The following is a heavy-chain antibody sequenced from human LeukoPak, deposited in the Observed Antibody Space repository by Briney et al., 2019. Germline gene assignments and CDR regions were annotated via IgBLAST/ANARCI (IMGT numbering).Heavy chain of an antibody. Sequence: PGGSLRLSCAASGFTFSSYAMSWVRQAPGKGLEWVSAISGSGGSTYYADSVKGRFTISRDNSKNTLYLQMNSLRAEDTAVYYCARDQLVDNWNYDYWGQGTLVTVSS. CDR3: ARDQLVDNWNYDY. V-gene: IGHV3-23*01. J-gene: IGHJ4*02. CDR2: ISGSGGST. CDR1: GFTFSSYA. D-gene: IGHD1-20*01.